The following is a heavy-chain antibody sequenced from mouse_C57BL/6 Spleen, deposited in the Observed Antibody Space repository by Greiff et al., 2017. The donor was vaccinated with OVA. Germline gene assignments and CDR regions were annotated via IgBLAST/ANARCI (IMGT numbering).Heavy chain of an antibody. D-gene: IGHD1-1*01. CDR2: IRNKANGYPT. CDR3: ARYGYYYGSSSYAMDY. V-gene: IGHV7-3*01. CDR1: GFTFTDYY. Sequence: EVQVVESGGGLVQPGGSLSLSCAASGFTFTDYYMSWVRQPPGKALEWLGFIRNKANGYPTEYSASVKGRFTISRDNSQSILYLQMNSLRAEDSATYYCARYGYYYGSSSYAMDYWGQGTSVTVSS. J-gene: IGHJ4*01.